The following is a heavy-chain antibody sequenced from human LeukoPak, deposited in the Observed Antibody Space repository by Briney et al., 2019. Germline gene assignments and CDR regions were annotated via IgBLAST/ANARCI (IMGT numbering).Heavy chain of an antibody. CDR3: ARVSDGLFDY. J-gene: IGHJ4*02. V-gene: IGHV4-39*07. CDR2: FYYSGST. Sequence: TSETLSLTCTVSGGSISSSSYYWGWIRQPPEKGLEWIGSFYYSGSTYYNPSLKSRVTISVDTSKNQFSLRLSSVTAADTAVYYCARVSDGLFDYWGQGTLVTVSS. D-gene: IGHD2-8*01. CDR1: GGSISSSSYY.